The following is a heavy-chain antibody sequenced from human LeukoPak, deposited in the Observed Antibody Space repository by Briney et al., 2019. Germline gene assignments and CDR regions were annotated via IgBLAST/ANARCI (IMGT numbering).Heavy chain of an antibody. J-gene: IGHJ4*02. V-gene: IGHV1-69*05. D-gene: IGHD1-20*01. CDR3: ARDLGITGTYDNYCFDY. CDR2: FIPIFGTA. CDR1: GGTLSSYA. Sequence: SVKVSCKASGGTLSSYAISGVRQVPRQGCQWMGRFIPIFGTANYAQKLQGRVSITTDESTSTAYMQLSSLRSEDTAVYYCARDLGITGTYDNYCFDYWGQGTLVTVSS.